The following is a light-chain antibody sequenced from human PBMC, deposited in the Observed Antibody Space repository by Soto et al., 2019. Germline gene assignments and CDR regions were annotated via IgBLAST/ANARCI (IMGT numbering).Light chain of an antibody. V-gene: IGKV3-20*01. CDR3: QQYGSSPLT. Sequence: EIVLTQSPGTLSLSPGERATLSCRAIQSVYSSYLAWYHQKPGQAPRLLIHGASSRATGIPDRFSGGGSGTDFTLTISRLEPEDFAVYYCQQYGSSPLTFGGGTKVDIK. CDR2: GAS. J-gene: IGKJ4*01. CDR1: QSVYSSY.